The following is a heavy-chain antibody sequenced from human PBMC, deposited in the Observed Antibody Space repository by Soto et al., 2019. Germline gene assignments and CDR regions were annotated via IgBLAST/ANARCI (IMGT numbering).Heavy chain of an antibody. CDR3: ATGPGIVAPFDY. D-gene: IGHD1-26*01. J-gene: IGHJ4*02. Sequence: ASGKVSCKASGYTFTSYDINWVRPATGQGLEWMGGFDPEDGETIYAQKFQGRVAMTEDTSTDTAYMELSSLRSVDTAVYYCATGPGIVAPFDYWRQGTLDPVSS. V-gene: IGHV1-24*01. CDR1: GYTFTSYD. CDR2: FDPEDGET.